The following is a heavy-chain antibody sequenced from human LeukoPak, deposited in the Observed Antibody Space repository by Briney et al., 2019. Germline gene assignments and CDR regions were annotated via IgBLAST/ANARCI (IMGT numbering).Heavy chain of an antibody. Sequence: SETLSLTCAVYGGSFSGYYWSWIRQPPGKGLEWIGEINHSGSTNYNPSLKSRVTISVDTSKNQFSLKLSSVTAADTAVYYCAGGGLYYYDSSGYRRHYFDYWGQGTLVTVSS. V-gene: IGHV4-34*01. CDR1: GGSFSGYY. D-gene: IGHD3-22*01. CDR3: AGGGLYYYDSSGYRRHYFDY. J-gene: IGHJ4*02. CDR2: INHSGST.